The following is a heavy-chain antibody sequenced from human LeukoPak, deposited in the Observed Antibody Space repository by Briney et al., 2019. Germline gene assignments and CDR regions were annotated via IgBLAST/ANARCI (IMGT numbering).Heavy chain of an antibody. D-gene: IGHD2-8*01. V-gene: IGHV1-46*01. J-gene: IGHJ5*02. CDR1: GYTFTSYY. CDR3: AREGADIVLMVYAIHSNWFDP. Sequence: ASAKVSCKASGYTFTSYYMHWVRQAPGQGLEWMGIINPSGGSTSYAQKFQGRVTMTRDTSTSTVYMELSSLRSEDTAVYYCAREGADIVLMVYAIHSNWFDPWGQGTLVTVSS. CDR2: INPSGGST.